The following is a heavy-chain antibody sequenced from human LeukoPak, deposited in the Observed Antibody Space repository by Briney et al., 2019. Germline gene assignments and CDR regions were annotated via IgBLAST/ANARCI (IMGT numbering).Heavy chain of an antibody. CDR1: GFTFSSYG. D-gene: IGHD5-24*01. V-gene: IGHV3-30*18. Sequence: GGSLRLSRAASGFTFSSYGMHWVRQAPGKGLEWAAVISYDGSNKYYADSVKGRFTISRDNSKNTLYLQMNSLRAEDTAVYFCAKGGWLQSPTDYWGQGTLVTVSS. CDR2: ISYDGSNK. J-gene: IGHJ4*02. CDR3: AKGGWLQSPTDY.